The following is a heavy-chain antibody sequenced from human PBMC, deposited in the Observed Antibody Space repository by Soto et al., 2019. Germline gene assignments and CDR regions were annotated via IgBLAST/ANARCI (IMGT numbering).Heavy chain of an antibody. V-gene: IGHV3-9*01. CDR2: ISWNSGNI. Sequence: EVQLVESGGGLVQPGRPLRLSCAASGFTFDDYAMHWVRQAPGKGLEWVSGISWNSGNIGYADSVKGRFTISRDNAKNSLYLQMNSLRAEDTALYYCAKWDDYGDRKEAFDIWGQGTMVTVSS. CDR3: AKWDDYGDRKEAFDI. D-gene: IGHD4-17*01. CDR1: GFTFDDYA. J-gene: IGHJ3*02.